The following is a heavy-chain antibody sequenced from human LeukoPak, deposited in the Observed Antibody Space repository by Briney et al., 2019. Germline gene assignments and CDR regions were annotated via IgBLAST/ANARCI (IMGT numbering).Heavy chain of an antibody. Sequence: GGSLRLSCAASGFTFSSYAMSWVRQAPGKGLEWVSAISGSGGSTYYADSVKGRFTISRDNSKNTLYLQMSSLRAEDTAVYYCAKDLRRDYYYGMDVWGQGTTVTVSS. CDR3: AKDLRRDYYYGMDV. D-gene: IGHD3-10*01. V-gene: IGHV3-23*01. CDR2: ISGSGGST. CDR1: GFTFSSYA. J-gene: IGHJ6*02.